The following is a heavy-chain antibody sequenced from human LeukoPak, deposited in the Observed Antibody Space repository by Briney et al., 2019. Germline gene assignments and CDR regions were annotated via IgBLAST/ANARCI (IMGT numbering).Heavy chain of an antibody. V-gene: IGHV3-21*03. CDR2: ISSSSSYI. CDR3: TTDLGFYSGSYLKYYMDV. D-gene: IGHD1-26*01. Sequence: GGSLRLSCAASGFTFSSYSMNWVRQAPGKGLEWVSSISSSSSYIYYADSVKGRFTISRDNAKNSLYLQMNSLKTEDTAVYYCTTDLGFYSGSYLKYYMDVWGKGTTVTVSS. CDR1: GFTFSSYS. J-gene: IGHJ6*03.